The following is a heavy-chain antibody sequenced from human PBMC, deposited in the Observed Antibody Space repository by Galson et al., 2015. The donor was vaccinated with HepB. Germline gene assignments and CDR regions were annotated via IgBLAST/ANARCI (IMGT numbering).Heavy chain of an antibody. Sequence: SVKVSCKASGYTFTGYYMHWVRQAPGQGLEWMGRINPNSGGTNYAQKFQGRVTMTRDTSISTAYMELSRLRSDDTAVYYCARDQNAVRGVIITRNDAFEIWGQGTMVTVSS. V-gene: IGHV1-2*06. D-gene: IGHD3-10*01. CDR1: GYTFTGYY. CDR3: ARDQNAVRGVIITRNDAFEI. CDR2: INPNSGGT. J-gene: IGHJ3*02.